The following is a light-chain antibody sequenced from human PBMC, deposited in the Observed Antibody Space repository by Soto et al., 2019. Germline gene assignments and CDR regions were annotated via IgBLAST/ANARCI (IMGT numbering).Light chain of an antibody. CDR3: QQFNSL. Sequence: DIQMTQSPSSLSASVGNRVTITCRASQSISTYLNWYQKKPGKAPNLLIYDASRLQSGVPSRFSGSGGGTDFTLSISCLQSEDFATYYCQQFNSLFGQGTRLEIK. CDR2: DAS. CDR1: QSISTY. V-gene: IGKV1-39*01. J-gene: IGKJ5*01.